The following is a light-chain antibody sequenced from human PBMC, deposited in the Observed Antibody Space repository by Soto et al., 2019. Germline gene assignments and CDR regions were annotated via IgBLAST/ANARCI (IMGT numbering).Light chain of an antibody. Sequence: DIVMTQSPDSLAVSLGERATINCKSSQSVLYSPNNKNYLAWFQQKPGLPPKLIIYWASTRESGVTDRFSGSGSGTDFTLTISSLQAEDVAVYYCQHYYTTPPAFGPGPKVDIK. CDR1: QSVLYSPNNKNY. CDR2: WAS. CDR3: QHYYTTPPA. J-gene: IGKJ3*01. V-gene: IGKV4-1*01.